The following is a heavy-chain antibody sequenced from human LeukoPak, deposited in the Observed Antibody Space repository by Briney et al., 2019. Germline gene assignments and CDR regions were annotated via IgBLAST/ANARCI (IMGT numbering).Heavy chain of an antibody. J-gene: IGHJ4*02. CDR3: ARLGGANSFGY. CDR1: GYSFTDYW. V-gene: IGHV5-51*01. D-gene: IGHD4/OR15-4a*01. Sequence: GESLKISCKGSGYSFTDYWIGWVRQMPEKGLEWMGIIYPGDSDPKYRPSFQGPVTISADKSISTAYLQWSSLKASDTAMYYCARLGGANSFGYWGQGTLVTVSS. CDR2: IYPGDSDP.